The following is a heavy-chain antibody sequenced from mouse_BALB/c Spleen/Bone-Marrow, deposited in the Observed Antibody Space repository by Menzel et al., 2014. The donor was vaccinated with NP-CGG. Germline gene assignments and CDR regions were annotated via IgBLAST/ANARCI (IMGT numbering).Heavy chain of an antibody. Sequence: VQLQQSGAELVKPGASVKLSCKASGYTFTSYWMQWVKQRPGQGLEWIGEINPSNGRINYNEKFKSKATLTVDKSSSTAYMQLSSLTSEDSAVYSCARKCYGSRYVWYFEVWGAGPTVTVPS. D-gene: IGHD1-1*01. CDR2: INPSNGRI. J-gene: IGHJ1*01. CDR3: ARKCYGSRYVWYFEV. V-gene: IGHV1S81*02. CDR1: GYTFTSYW.